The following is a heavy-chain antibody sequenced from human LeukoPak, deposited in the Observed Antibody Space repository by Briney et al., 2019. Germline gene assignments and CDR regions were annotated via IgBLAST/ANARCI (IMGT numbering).Heavy chain of an antibody. J-gene: IGHJ4*02. Sequence: APVKVSCKASGGTFSSYAISWVRQAPGHGLEWMGGIIPIFGIANYAQKFPGRVTITADESTSTAYMELSSLRSEDTGVYYCAAALTGVGATADYWGQGALVTVSS. CDR2: IIPIFGIA. CDR1: GGTFSSYA. V-gene: IGHV1-69*13. D-gene: IGHD1-26*01. CDR3: AAALTGVGATADY.